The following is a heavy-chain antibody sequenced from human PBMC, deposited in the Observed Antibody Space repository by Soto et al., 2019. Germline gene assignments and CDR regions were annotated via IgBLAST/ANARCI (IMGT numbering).Heavy chain of an antibody. V-gene: IGHV4-59*01. CDR3: AWGADGYNSHFDY. CDR1: GGSISSYY. CDR2: IYYSGST. J-gene: IGHJ4*02. D-gene: IGHD5-12*01. Sequence: PSETLSLTCTVSGGSISSYYWSWIRQPPGKGLEWIGYIYYSGSTNYNPSLKSRVTISVDTSKNQFSLKLSSVTAADTAVYYCAWGADGYNSHFDYWGQGTLVTVSS.